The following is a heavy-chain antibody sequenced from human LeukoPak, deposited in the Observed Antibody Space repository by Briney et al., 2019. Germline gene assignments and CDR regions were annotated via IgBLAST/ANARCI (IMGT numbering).Heavy chain of an antibody. J-gene: IGHJ4*02. CDR2: INHSGST. D-gene: IGHD2-21*02. V-gene: IGHV4-34*01. CDR3: ARGEYCGGDCYSTDSYYFDY. CDR1: GGSFSGYY. Sequence: PSETLSPTCAVYGGSFSGYYWSWIRQPPGKGLEWIGEINHSGSTNYNPPLKSRVTISVDTSKNQFSLKLSSVTAADTAVYYCARGEYCGGDCYSTDSYYFDYWGQGTLVTVSS.